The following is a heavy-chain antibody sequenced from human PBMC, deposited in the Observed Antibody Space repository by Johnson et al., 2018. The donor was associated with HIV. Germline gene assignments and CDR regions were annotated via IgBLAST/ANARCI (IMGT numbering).Heavy chain of an antibody. V-gene: IGHV3-33*01. J-gene: IGHJ3*02. CDR1: GFTFSSYG. CDR2: IWYDGSNK. CDR3: TRVSFGEGACDI. Sequence: QMLLVESGGGVVQPGRSLRLSCAASGFTFSSYGMHWVRQAPGKGLEWVAVIWYDGSNKYYADSVKGRFTISRDNAKNSLYLQMNSLKTEDTAVYYCTRVSFGEGACDIWGHGTMVTVSS. D-gene: IGHD3-10*01.